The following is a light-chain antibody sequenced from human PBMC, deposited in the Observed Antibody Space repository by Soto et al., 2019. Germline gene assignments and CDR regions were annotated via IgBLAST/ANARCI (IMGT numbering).Light chain of an antibody. CDR1: SSDIGGYNF. V-gene: IGLV2-14*03. CDR2: DVT. J-gene: IGLJ3*02. Sequence: ALTQPASVSGSPGQSITISCTGTSSDIGGYNFVSWYQQHPGKAPKLMIYDVTNRPPGLSDRFSGSKSGNTASLTISGLQAEDEADYYCSSYTTSSTLVFGGGTKLTVL. CDR3: SSYTTSSTLV.